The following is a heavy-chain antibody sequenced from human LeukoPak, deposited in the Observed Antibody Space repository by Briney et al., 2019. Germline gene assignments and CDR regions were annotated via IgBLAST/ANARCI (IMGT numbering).Heavy chain of an antibody. CDR3: ARGLTEMATIYYFDY. CDR2: INAGNGNT. Sequence: ASVKVSCKASGYTFTGYYMHWVRQAPGQRLEWMGWINAGNGNTKYSQKFQGRVTITRDTSASTAYMELSSLRSEDTAVYYCARGLTEMATIYYFDYWSQGTLVTVSS. CDR1: GYTFTGYY. D-gene: IGHD5-24*01. J-gene: IGHJ4*02. V-gene: IGHV1-3*01.